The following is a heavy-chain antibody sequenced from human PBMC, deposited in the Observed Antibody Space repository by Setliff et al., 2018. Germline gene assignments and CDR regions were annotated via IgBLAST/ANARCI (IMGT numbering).Heavy chain of an antibody. Sequence: PSETLSLTCTVSGGSISSSSYYWGWTRQPPGKGLEWIGEINHSGSTNYNPSLKSRVTISVDTSKNQSSLKLSSVIAADTAVYYCARDLYSSSSGGFYYYYYYMDVWGKGTTVTVS. CDR2: INHSGST. D-gene: IGHD6-6*01. J-gene: IGHJ6*03. CDR3: ARDLYSSSSGGFYYYYYYMDV. V-gene: IGHV4-39*07. CDR1: GGSISSSSYY.